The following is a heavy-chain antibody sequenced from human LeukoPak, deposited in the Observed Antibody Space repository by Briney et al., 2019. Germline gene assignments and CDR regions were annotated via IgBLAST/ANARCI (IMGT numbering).Heavy chain of an antibody. V-gene: IGHV3-23*01. CDR2: ISGSGGST. Sequence: GGSLRLSCAASGFTFSSYAMSWVRQAPGKGLEWVSAISGSGGSTYYADSVKGRFTISRDNSKNTLYLQMNSLRAEDTAVYYCAKGPQDYDCVWGSYLVDYWGQGTLVTVSS. CDR3: AKGPQDYDCVWGSYLVDY. CDR1: GFTFSSYA. J-gene: IGHJ4*02. D-gene: IGHD3-16*02.